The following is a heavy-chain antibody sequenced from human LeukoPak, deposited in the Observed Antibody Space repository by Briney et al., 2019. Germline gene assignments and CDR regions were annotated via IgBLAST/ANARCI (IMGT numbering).Heavy chain of an antibody. V-gene: IGHV3-66*01. CDR2: IYSGGST. Sequence: GGSLRLSCAASGFTFSSYGMHWVRQAPGKGLEWVSVIYSGGSTYYADSVKGRFTISRDNSKNTLYLQMNSLRAEDTAVYYCARDRRGYSSGWYYSDYWGQGTLVTVSS. J-gene: IGHJ4*02. CDR3: ARDRRGYSSGWYYSDY. CDR1: GFTFSSYG. D-gene: IGHD6-19*01.